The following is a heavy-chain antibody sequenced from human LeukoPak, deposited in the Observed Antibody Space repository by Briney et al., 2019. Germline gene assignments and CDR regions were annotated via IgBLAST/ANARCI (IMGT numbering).Heavy chain of an antibody. CDR2: INPNSGGT. J-gene: IGHJ5*02. Sequence: ASVKVSCKASGYTFTGYYMHWVRQAPGQGVEWMGRINPNSGGTNYEQKFQGRVTITRDTSISKAYMEQRRLRYGDAAVYLCGRAQLDTAMLISWWSPQSGWFDPWGQGTLVTVSS. CDR1: GYTFTGYY. D-gene: IGHD5-18*01. CDR3: GRAQLDTAMLISWWSPQSGWFDP. V-gene: IGHV1-2*06.